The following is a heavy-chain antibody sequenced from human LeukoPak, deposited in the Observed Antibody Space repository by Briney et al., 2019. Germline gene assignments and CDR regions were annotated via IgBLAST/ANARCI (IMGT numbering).Heavy chain of an antibody. D-gene: IGHD5-24*01. V-gene: IGHV3-7*01. CDR3: AGRDGYNLLGYYYYMDV. CDR2: IKQDGSEK. J-gene: IGHJ6*03. CDR1: GFTFSSYW. Sequence: GGSLRLSCAASGFTFSSYWMSWVRQAPGKGLEWVANIKQDGSEKYYVDSVKGRVTISRDNAKNSLYLQMNSRRAEDTAVYYCAGRDGYNLLGYYYYMDVWGKGPTVTVSS.